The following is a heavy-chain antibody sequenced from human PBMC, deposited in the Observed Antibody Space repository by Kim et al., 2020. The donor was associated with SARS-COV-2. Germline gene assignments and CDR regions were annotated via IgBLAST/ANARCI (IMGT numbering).Heavy chain of an antibody. D-gene: IGHD3-10*01. V-gene: IGHV1-2*02. J-gene: IGHJ5*02. CDR3: AREGITMVRGGRSWFDP. CDR2: INPNSGGT. Sequence: ASVKVSCKASGYTFTGYYMHWVRQAPGQGLEWMGWINPNSGGTNYAQKFQGRVTMTRDTSISTAYMELSGLRSDDTAVYYCAREGITMVRGGRSWFDPWGQGTLVTVSS. CDR1: GYTFTGYY.